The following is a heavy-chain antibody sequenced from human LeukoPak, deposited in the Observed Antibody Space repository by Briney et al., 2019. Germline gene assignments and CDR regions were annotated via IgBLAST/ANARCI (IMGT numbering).Heavy chain of an antibody. CDR3: TRDHGLDV. V-gene: IGHV3-74*01. CDR1: GFTFSSYW. Sequence: GGSLRLSCAASGFTFSSYWMSWVRQAPGKGLMWVSQNNSDGSATSCADPVKGRCTISRDNAKNMLYLGMNSLRVEDTAVYFCTRDHGLDVWGQGTTVTVS. CDR2: NNSDGSAT. J-gene: IGHJ6*02.